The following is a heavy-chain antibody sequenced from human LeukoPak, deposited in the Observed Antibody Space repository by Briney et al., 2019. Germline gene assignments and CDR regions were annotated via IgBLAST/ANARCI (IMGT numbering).Heavy chain of an antibody. CDR2: ISYSGST. CDR3: ARDQGIVVVIATIRPNCYYYNMDV. V-gene: IGHV4-61*01. CDR1: GDSVSNSNYY. J-gene: IGHJ6*02. Sequence: SETLSLTCSVSGDSVSNSNYYWTWIRQPPGKGLEWIGHISYSGSTNYNLSLKSRVTISLDTSKNQFSLKLSSVTAADTAVYYCARDQGIVVVIATIRPNCYYYNMDVWGQGTTVTVSS. D-gene: IGHD2-15*01.